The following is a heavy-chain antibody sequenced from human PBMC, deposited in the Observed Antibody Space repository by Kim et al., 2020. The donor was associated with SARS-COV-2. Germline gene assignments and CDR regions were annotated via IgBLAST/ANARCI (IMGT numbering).Heavy chain of an antibody. Sequence: ASVKVSCKASGYTFTSYDINWVRQATGQGLEWMGWMNPNSGNTGYAQKFQGRVTMTRNTSISTAYMELSSLRSEDTAVYYCARGSLLRSIFYGYYYMDVWGKGTTVTVSS. CDR2: MNPNSGNT. CDR3: ARGSLLRSIFYGYYYMDV. D-gene: IGHD3-3*01. CDR1: GYTFTSYD. J-gene: IGHJ6*03. V-gene: IGHV1-8*01.